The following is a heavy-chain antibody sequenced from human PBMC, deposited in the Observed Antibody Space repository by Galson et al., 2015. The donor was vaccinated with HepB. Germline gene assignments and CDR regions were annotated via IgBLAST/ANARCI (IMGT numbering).Heavy chain of an antibody. D-gene: IGHD7-27*01. J-gene: IGHJ3*02. CDR1: GDSVSSNSAA. Sequence: CAISGDSVSSNSAAWNWIRQSPSRGLEWLGRTYYRSKWYNDYAVSVKSRITINPDTSKNQFSLQLNSVTPEDTAVYYCARDLSNWGNDAFDIWGQGTMVTVSS. CDR2: TYYRSKWYN. V-gene: IGHV6-1*01. CDR3: ARDLSNWGNDAFDI.